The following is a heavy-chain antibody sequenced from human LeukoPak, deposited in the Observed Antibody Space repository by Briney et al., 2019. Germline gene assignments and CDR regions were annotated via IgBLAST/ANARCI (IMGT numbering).Heavy chain of an antibody. Sequence: SETLSLTCTVSSGSISTSNYYWSWIRQPPGKGLEWIGEINHSGSTNYNPSLKSRVTISVDTSKNQFSLKLSSVTAADTAVYYCARHRRMVRGVHFDYWGQGTLVTVSS. V-gene: IGHV4-39*01. CDR3: ARHRRMVRGVHFDY. J-gene: IGHJ4*02. D-gene: IGHD3-10*01. CDR2: INHSGST. CDR1: SGSISTSNYY.